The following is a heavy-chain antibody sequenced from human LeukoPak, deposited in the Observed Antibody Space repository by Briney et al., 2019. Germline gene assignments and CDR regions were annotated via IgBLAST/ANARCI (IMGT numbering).Heavy chain of an antibody. CDR2: ISSSGSTI. V-gene: IGHV3-11*04. CDR3: ARGLADAFDI. D-gene: IGHD3/OR15-3a*01. Sequence: PGGSLRLSCAASGFTVSSNYMSWVRQAPGKGLEWVSYISSSGSTIYYADSVKGRFTISRDNAKNSLYLQMNSLRAEDTAVYYCARGLADAFDIWGQGTMVTVSS. J-gene: IGHJ3*02. CDR1: GFTVSSNY.